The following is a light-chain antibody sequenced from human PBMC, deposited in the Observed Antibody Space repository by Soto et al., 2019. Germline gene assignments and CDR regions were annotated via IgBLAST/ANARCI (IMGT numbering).Light chain of an antibody. J-gene: IGKJ4*01. CDR1: QGISSY. V-gene: IGKV1-9*01. CDR2: AAS. Sequence: IQLTQSPSSLSASVGDRVTITCRASQGISSYLAWYQQKPGKAPKLLIYAASTLQSGVPSRFSGSGSGTDFTLTISSLQPEDFATYYCQQYNNWPRGLTFGGGTKVEIK. CDR3: QQYNNWPRGLT.